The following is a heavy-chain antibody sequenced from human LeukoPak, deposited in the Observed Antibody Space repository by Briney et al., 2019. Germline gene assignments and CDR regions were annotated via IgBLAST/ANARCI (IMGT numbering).Heavy chain of an antibody. V-gene: IGHV4-59*01. CDR1: GGSFSGYY. D-gene: IGHD3-3*01. CDR2: IYYSGST. J-gene: IGHJ5*02. Sequence: PSETLSLTCAVYGGSFSGYYWSWIRQPPGKGLEWIGYIYYSGSTNYNPSLKSRVTISVDASKNQFSLKLSSVTAADTAVYYCATSSRTDFWSGYGVDWFDPWGQGTLVTVSS. CDR3: ATSSRTDFWSGYGVDWFDP.